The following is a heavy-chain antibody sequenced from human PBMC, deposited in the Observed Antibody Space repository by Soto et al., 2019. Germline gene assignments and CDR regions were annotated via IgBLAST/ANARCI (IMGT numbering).Heavy chain of an antibody. V-gene: IGHV3-23*01. CDR3: AIDRLAGNFDY. J-gene: IGHJ4*02. D-gene: IGHD6-13*01. Sequence: GGSLRLSCAASGFTFNNYAMNWVRQAPGMGLEWVATITNTGGGTYYADSVKGRFTISRDNSKNTLYLQMSSLRSEDTAVYYCAIDRLAGNFDYWGQGTQVTVSS. CDR1: GFTFNNYA. CDR2: ITNTGGGT.